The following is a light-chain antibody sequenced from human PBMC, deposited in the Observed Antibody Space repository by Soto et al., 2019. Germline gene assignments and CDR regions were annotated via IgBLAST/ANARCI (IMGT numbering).Light chain of an antibody. CDR1: SSNIGAGYD. Sequence: QSVLTQPPSVSGAPGQRVTISCTGSSSNIGAGYDVHWYQQLPGTAPKLLIYGNSNRPSGVPDRFSGSKSGTSASLAITGLQAEDEADYYCQSYDSSLSGSVFGGATKHTVL. CDR2: GNS. CDR3: QSYDSSLSGSV. J-gene: IGLJ3*02. V-gene: IGLV1-40*01.